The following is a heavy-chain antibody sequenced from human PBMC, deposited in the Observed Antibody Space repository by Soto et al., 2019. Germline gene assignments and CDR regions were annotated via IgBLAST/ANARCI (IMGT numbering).Heavy chain of an antibody. CDR1: GGTFNSYA. J-gene: IGHJ4*02. D-gene: IGHD3-10*01. V-gene: IGHV1-69*19. CDR2: IFPMFGAA. Sequence: QVQLVQSGAEMKKPGSSVKVSCQSSGGTFNSYAMNWVRQAPGQGPEWMGDIFPMFGAANYAPKFQGRVTITADESTGTSYMQLSSLTSEDTAVYFCAREVQVHTSAFDYWGQGTLVTVSS. CDR3: AREVQVHTSAFDY.